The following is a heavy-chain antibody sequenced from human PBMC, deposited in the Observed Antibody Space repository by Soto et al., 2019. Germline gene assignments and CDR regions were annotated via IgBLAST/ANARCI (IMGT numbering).Heavy chain of an antibody. J-gene: IGHJ4*02. CDR2: IYWDDYK. Sequence: QITLKESGPTLVKPTQTLTLTCTFSGFSLSTSGVGVGWIRQPPGKALEWLAVIYWDDYKHYSPSLKSRLTITKHTSKNQVVLTMTNMDPVDTATYYCAHKGYGDYPLAYWGQGTLLTVSS. CDR3: AHKGYGDYPLAY. V-gene: IGHV2-5*02. D-gene: IGHD4-17*01. CDR1: GFSLSTSGVG.